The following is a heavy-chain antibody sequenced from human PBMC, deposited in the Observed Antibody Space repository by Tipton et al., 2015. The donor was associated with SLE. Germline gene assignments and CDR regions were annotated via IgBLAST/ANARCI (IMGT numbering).Heavy chain of an antibody. CDR2: IRYDDTNK. CDR1: GFTFSNYG. J-gene: IGHJ6*02. V-gene: IGHV3-30*02. CDR3: AKPLTGFWSTYHYYGMDV. Sequence: SLRLSCEGSGFTFSNYGMHWVRQAPGKGLEWVAFIRYDDTNKYYADSVKGRFTISRDDSKNTLYLQMNSLRPEDTSVYYCAKPLTGFWSTYHYYGMDVWGQGTTVTVSS. D-gene: IGHD1-14*01.